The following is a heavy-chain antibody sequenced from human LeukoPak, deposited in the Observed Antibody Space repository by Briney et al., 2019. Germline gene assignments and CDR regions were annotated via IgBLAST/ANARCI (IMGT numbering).Heavy chain of an antibody. CDR3: ARGLSDRLAYCGGDCYSRDAFDI. CDR1: GGTFSSYA. J-gene: IGHJ3*02. Sequence: GASVKVSCKASGGTFSSYAISWVRQAPGQGLEWMAGIIPIFGTANYAQKFQGRVTITADESTSTAYMELSSLRSEDTAVYYCARGLSDRLAYCGGDCYSRDAFDIWGQGTMVTVSS. D-gene: IGHD2-21*02. V-gene: IGHV1-69*13. CDR2: IIPIFGTA.